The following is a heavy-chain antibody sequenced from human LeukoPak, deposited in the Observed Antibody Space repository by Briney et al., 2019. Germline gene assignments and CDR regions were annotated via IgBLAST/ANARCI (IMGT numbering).Heavy chain of an antibody. Sequence: ASVKVSCKASGYTFTSYGISWVRQAPGQGLEWMGWISAYNGNTNYAQKFQGRVTMTRDTSISTAYMELSRLRSDDTAVYYCARDLRGDCSSTSCHSYYYYYYYMDVWGKGTTVTVSS. CDR2: ISAYNGNT. CDR3: ARDLRGDCSSTSCHSYYYYYYYMDV. V-gene: IGHV1-18*01. J-gene: IGHJ6*03. D-gene: IGHD2-2*01. CDR1: GYTFTSYG.